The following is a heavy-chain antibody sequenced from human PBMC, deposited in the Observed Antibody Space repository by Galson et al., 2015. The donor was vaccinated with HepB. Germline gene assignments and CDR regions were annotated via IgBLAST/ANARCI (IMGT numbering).Heavy chain of an antibody. J-gene: IGHJ4*02. CDR1: GYSFTSYW. V-gene: IGHV5-51*01. CDR2: IYPGGSDT. D-gene: IGHD3-22*01. CDR3: ARLNYYDSSGYYPLYY. Sequence: QSGAEVKKPGESLKISCKGSGYSFTSYWIGWVRQMPGKGLEWMGIIYPGGSDTRYSPSFQGQVTISADKSISTAYLQWSSLKASDTAMYYCARLNYYDSSGYYPLYYWGQGTLVTVSS.